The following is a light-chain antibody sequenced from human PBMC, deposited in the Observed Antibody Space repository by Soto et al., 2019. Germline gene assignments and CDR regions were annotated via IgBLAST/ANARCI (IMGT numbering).Light chain of an antibody. CDR2: GAS. CDR3: KQYNNWLYT. J-gene: IGKJ2*01. Sequence: EIVMTQSPATLSVSPGERATLSCRASQSVSSNLAWYQQKPGQAPRLLIYGASTRATGIPARFSGSGSGTEFTLTISSLQSEDFAVYSCKQYNNWLYTFGQGTKLEIK. V-gene: IGKV3-15*01. CDR1: QSVSSN.